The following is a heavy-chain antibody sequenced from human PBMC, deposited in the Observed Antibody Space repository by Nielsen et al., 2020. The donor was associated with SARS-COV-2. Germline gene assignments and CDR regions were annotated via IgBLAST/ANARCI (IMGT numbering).Heavy chain of an antibody. Sequence: GGSLRLSCAASGFTFDDYAMHWVRQAPAKGLEWVSGISWNSGSIGYADSVKGRFTISRDNAKNSLYLQMNSLRAEDTALYYCAKDPGDAFDIWGQGTMVTVSS. V-gene: IGHV3-9*01. CDR2: ISWNSGSI. D-gene: IGHD3-10*01. J-gene: IGHJ3*02. CDR3: AKDPGDAFDI. CDR1: GFTFDDYA.